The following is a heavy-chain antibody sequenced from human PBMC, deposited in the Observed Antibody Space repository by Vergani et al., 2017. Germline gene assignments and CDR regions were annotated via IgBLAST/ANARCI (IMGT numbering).Heavy chain of an antibody. J-gene: IGHJ6*03. CDR2: ISSSGSTI. D-gene: IGHD2-2*02. V-gene: IGHV3-11*04. Sequence: QLHLVESGGGFVKPGGSLRLSCSASGFNISHYYMSWIRQAPGKGLEWVSYISSSGSTIFHADSVKGRFTISRDSANKSLYLQMTSLKSEDTAMYYCARDQVPAAIRLNVGNYMDVWGKGTTVIVSS. CDR1: GFNISHYY. CDR3: ARDQVPAAIRLNVGNYMDV.